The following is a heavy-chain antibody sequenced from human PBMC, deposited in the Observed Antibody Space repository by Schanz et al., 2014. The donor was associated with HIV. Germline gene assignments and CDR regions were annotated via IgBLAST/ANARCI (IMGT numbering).Heavy chain of an antibody. D-gene: IGHD6-19*01. CDR2: ISFDGSHK. V-gene: IGHV3-30*18. J-gene: IGHJ6*02. Sequence: QEQLVESGGGVVQPGRSLRLSCAASGFTYRNYGMHWVRQAPGKGLEWVAVISFDGSHKYSADSVKGRFTISRDDSSDTLYLQMNSLRPEDTAVYYCAKSHKHDSSDYYRFYYFGMDVWGQGTTVTVSS. CDR1: GFTYRNYG. CDR3: AKSHKHDSSDYYRFYYFGMDV.